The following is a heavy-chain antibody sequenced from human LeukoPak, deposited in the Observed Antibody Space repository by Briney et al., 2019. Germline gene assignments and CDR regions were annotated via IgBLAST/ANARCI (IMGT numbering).Heavy chain of an antibody. CDR2: INPSGGST. Sequence: ASVKVPCKASGYTFTSYYMHWVRQAPGQRLEWMGIINPSGGSTSYAQKFQGRVTMTRDMSTSTVYMELSSLRSEDTAVYYCARDSSSKGNYYYMDVWGKGTTVTVSS. V-gene: IGHV1-46*01. D-gene: IGHD6-6*01. CDR3: ARDSSSKGNYYYMDV. J-gene: IGHJ6*03. CDR1: GYTFTSYY.